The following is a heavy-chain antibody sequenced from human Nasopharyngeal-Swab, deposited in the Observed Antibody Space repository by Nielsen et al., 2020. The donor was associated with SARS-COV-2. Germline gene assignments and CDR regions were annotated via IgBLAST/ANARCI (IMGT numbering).Heavy chain of an antibody. D-gene: IGHD3-22*01. CDR1: GFTFSSYA. J-gene: IGHJ3*02. Sequence: GESLKISCAASGFTFSSYAMSWVRQAPGKGLEWVSGVSGSGGTTKYADSVKGRFTISRDNSKNTLYLQMNSLRAEDTAVYYCTRDGSYYDSSGYYYPYDAFDIWGQGTMVTVSS. CDR2: VSGSGGTT. V-gene: IGHV3-23*01. CDR3: TRDGSYYDSSGYYYPYDAFDI.